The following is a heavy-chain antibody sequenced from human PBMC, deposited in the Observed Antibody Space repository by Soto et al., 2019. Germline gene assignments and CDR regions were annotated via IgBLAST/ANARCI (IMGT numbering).Heavy chain of an antibody. CDR1: GGSLSGYY. V-gene: IGHV4-34*01. CDR2: INHSGST. Sequence: TETLSITSAVYGGSLSGYYWSWIRQPPGKGLEWIGEINHSGSTNYNPSLKSRVTISVDTSKNQFSLKLSSVTAADTAVYYCAFRVGWRNMFDPCAQGTPVTVSS. D-gene: IGHD2-15*01. CDR3: AFRVGWRNMFDP. J-gene: IGHJ5*02.